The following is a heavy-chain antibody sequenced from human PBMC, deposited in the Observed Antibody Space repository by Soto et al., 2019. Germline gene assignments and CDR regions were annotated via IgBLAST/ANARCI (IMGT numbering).Heavy chain of an antibody. Sequence: QVQLVQSGAEVKKPGSSVKVSCKASGGTFSSYAISWVRQAPGQGLEWMGGIIPIFGTANYAQKFQGRVTIPADETTSTAYMELSSLRAEDTAVYYCAREGMVRGVIAYCFDYWGQGTLVTVSS. D-gene: IGHD3-10*01. V-gene: IGHV1-69*01. CDR2: IIPIFGTA. CDR1: GGTFSSYA. J-gene: IGHJ4*02. CDR3: AREGMVRGVIAYCFDY.